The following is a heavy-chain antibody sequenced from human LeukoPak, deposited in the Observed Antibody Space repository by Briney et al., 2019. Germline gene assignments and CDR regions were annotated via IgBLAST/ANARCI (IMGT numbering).Heavy chain of an antibody. D-gene: IGHD2-21*01. CDR2: IYYSGST. CDR1: GGSISSSSYY. V-gene: IGHV4-39*01. J-gene: IGHJ3*02. CDR3: ARRGDVRGNAFDI. Sequence: SETLSLTCTVSGGSISSSSYYWGWIRQPPGKGLEWIGSIYYSGSTYYDPSLKSRVTISVDTSKNQFSLKLSSVTAADTAVYYCARRGDVRGNAFDIWGQGTMVTVSS.